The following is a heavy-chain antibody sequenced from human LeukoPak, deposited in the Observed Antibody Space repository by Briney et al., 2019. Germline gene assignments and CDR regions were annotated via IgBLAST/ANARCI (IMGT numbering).Heavy chain of an antibody. V-gene: IGHV3-48*01. CDR3: ARADGYYDFWSGPSTGFDP. CDR2: ISTSSTTI. CDR1: GFTFSSYS. Sequence: GESLRLFCAASGFTFSSYSMNWVRQAPGKGLEWVSYISTSSTTIYYADSVKGRFTISRDNAKNSLYLQMDSLRAEDTAVYYCARADGYYDFWSGPSTGFDPWGQGTLVTVSS. D-gene: IGHD3-3*01. J-gene: IGHJ5*02.